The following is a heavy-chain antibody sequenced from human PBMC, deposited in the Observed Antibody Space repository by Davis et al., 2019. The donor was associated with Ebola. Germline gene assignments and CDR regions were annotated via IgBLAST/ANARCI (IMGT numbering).Heavy chain of an antibody. CDR3: AREMATTNDAFDI. J-gene: IGHJ3*02. D-gene: IGHD5-24*01. V-gene: IGHV3-48*02. CDR1: GFTFGIYW. CDR2: ISSSSSTI. Sequence: GESLKISCAASGFTFGIYWMSWVRQAPGKGLEWVSYISSSSSTIYYADSVKGRFTISRDNAKNSLYLQMNSLRDEDTAVYYCAREMATTNDAFDIWGQGTMVSVSS.